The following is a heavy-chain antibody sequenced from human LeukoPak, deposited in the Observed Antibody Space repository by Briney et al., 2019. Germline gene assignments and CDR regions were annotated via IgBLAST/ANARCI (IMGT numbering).Heavy chain of an antibody. CDR2: ISSSGGTM. V-gene: IGHV3-48*03. CDR1: GFTFSSYA. D-gene: IGHD2-21*02. Sequence: GGSLRLSCAASGFTFSSYAMNWVRQAPGKGLEWVSYISSSGGTMYYADSVKGRFTISRDNAKNSLYLQMNSLRAEDTAVYYCARVAYCAGDCHHMDSWGQGTLVTVSS. J-gene: IGHJ4*02. CDR3: ARVAYCAGDCHHMDS.